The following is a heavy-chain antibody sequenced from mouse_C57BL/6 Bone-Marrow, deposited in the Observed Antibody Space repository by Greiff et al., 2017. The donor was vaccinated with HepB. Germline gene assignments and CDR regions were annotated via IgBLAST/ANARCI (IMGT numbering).Heavy chain of an antibody. V-gene: IGHV1-81*01. CDR2: IYPRSGNT. D-gene: IGHD1-1*02. CDR3: ARSGGMDYAMDY. Sequence: VKLQESGAELARPGASVKLSCKASGYTFTSYGISWVKQRTGQGLEWIGEIYPRSGNTYYNEKFKGKATLTADKSSSTAYMELRSLTSEDSAVYFCARSGGMDYAMDYWGQGTSVTVSS. CDR1: GYTFTSYG. J-gene: IGHJ4*01.